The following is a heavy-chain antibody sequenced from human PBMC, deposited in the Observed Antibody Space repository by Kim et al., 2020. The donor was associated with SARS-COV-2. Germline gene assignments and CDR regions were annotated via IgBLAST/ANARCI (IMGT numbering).Heavy chain of an antibody. Sequence: SETLSLTCTVSGGSVSSGSYYWSWIRQPPGKGLEWIGYIYYSGSTNYNPSLKSRVTISVDTSKNQFSLKLSSVTAADTAVYYCARIRIAVAAVERNWYFDLWGRGTLVTVSS. J-gene: IGHJ2*01. D-gene: IGHD6-19*01. CDR2: IYYSGST. V-gene: IGHV4-61*01. CDR3: ARIRIAVAAVERNWYFDL. CDR1: GGSVSSGSYY.